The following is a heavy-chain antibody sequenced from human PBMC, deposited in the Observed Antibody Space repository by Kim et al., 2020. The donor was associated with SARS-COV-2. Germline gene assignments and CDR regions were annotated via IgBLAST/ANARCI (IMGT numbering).Heavy chain of an antibody. J-gene: IGHJ2*01. CDR2: INYVGTST. CDR3: VTDRGIVDHDWYLES. V-gene: IGHV3-74*01. CDR1: GFTFNTYW. D-gene: IGHD2-21*02. Sequence: GGSLRLSCAASGFTFNTYWMHWVRQAPGKGLVWLSRINYVGTSTSYARSVQGRFTTSRDNAQNTLYLQMNSLRVEDTAVYYCVTDRGIVDHDWYLESWGRGTLVTDSS.